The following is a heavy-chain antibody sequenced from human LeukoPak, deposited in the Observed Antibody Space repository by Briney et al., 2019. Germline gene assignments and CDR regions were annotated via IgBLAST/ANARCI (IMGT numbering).Heavy chain of an antibody. CDR2: ISSSSSYI. D-gene: IGHD3-10*01. CDR1: GFTFSSYS. Sequence: PGGSLRLSCAASGFTFSSYSMNWVRQAPGKGLEWVSSISSSSSYIYYADSAKGRFTISRDNAKNSLYLQMNSLRAEDTAVYYCARVPDYYGSGSYYNPNYYGMDVWGQGTTVTVSS. J-gene: IGHJ6*02. CDR3: ARVPDYYGSGSYYNPNYYGMDV. V-gene: IGHV3-21*01.